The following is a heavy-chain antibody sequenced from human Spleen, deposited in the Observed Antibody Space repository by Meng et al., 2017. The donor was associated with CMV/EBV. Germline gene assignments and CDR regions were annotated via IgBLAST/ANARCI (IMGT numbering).Heavy chain of an antibody. CDR1: GFTFSSYA. CDR3: AKDHQYSGGNVDY. V-gene: IGHV3-30*02. CDR2: IRYDGSNK. D-gene: IGHD4-23*01. Sequence: GESLKISCAASGFTFSSYAMHWVRQAPGKGLEWVAVIRYDGSNKYYANSVKGRFTISRDNSKNTLYLQMNSLRAEDTAVYYCAKDHQYSGGNVDYWGQGTLVTVSS. J-gene: IGHJ4*02.